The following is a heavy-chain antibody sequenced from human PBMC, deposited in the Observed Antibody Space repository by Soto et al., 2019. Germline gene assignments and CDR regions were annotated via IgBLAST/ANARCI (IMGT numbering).Heavy chain of an antibody. CDR1: GGSFSGYY. D-gene: IGHD4-17*01. V-gene: IGHV4-34*02. CDR2: INHSGTT. J-gene: IGHJ6*02. Sequence: QVQLQQWGAGLLKPSETLSLTCAVYGGSFSGYYWSWIRQPPGKGLEWMGEINHSGTTNYNPSLKSRVTISVDTSKNQFSLKLNSVTAAYTAVFYCARVTRGDYLLTFSLRGMDVWGQGTTVTVSS. CDR3: ARVTRGDYLLTFSLRGMDV.